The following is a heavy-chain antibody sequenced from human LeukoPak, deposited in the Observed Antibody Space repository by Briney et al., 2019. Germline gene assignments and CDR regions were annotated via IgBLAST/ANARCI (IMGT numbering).Heavy chain of an antibody. J-gene: IGHJ4*02. Sequence: PGGSLRLSCAASGFTFSSYSMDWVRQAPGKGLEWVSSISSSSSYIYYADSVKGRFTITRDNAKNSLYLQMNSLRVEDTAVYYCAREIYCSGGSCYHYWGQGTLVTVSS. D-gene: IGHD2-15*01. CDR3: AREIYCSGGSCYHY. V-gene: IGHV3-21*01. CDR1: GFTFSSYS. CDR2: ISSSSSYI.